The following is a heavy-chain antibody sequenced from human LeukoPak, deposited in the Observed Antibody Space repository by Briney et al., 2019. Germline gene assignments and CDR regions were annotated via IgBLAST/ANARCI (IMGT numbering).Heavy chain of an antibody. CDR3: AKGGSYAPLDY. Sequence: GSLRLSCAASGFTFSNSAMTWVRQAPGKGLEWVSAISSSGSDTIYTDSVKDRFTTSRDNSKNTLYLQMNSLRAEDTAVYYCAKGGSYAPLDYWGQGTLVTVSS. CDR2: ISSSGSDT. V-gene: IGHV3-23*01. CDR1: GFTFSNSA. J-gene: IGHJ4*02. D-gene: IGHD1-26*01.